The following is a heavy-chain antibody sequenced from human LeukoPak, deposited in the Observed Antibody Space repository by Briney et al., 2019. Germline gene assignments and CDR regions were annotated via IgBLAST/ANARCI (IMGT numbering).Heavy chain of an antibody. CDR2: IYYSGST. J-gene: IGHJ4*02. D-gene: IGHD1-26*01. Sequence: PSETLPLTCTVSGGSISSYYWSWIRQPPGKGLEWIGYIYYSGSTNYNPSLKSRVTISVDTSKNQFSLKLSSVTAADTAVYYCARDKWEFDYWGQGTLVTVSS. V-gene: IGHV4-59*01. CDR1: GGSISSYY. CDR3: ARDKWEFDY.